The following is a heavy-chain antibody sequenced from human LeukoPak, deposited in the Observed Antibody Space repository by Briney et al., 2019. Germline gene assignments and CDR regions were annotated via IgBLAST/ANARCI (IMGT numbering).Heavy chain of an antibody. Sequence: GGSLRLSCAASGFTVSNNYMSWVRQAPGKGLEYVSVIYSDGSTYYADSVRGRFTISRDNSENTLYLQMSSLRAGDTAVYYCAQARSSSGYGPLGFYWGQGTLVTVSS. D-gene: IGHD5-12*01. J-gene: IGHJ4*02. V-gene: IGHV3-53*01. CDR2: IYSDGST. CDR3: AQARSSSGYGPLGFY. CDR1: GFTVSNNY.